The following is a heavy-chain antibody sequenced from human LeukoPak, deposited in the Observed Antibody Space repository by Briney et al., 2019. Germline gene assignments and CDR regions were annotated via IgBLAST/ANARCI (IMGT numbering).Heavy chain of an antibody. Sequence: SETLSLTCTVSGGSISSGGYYWSWIRQHPGKGLEWIGYIYYSGSTYYNPSLKSRVTISVDTSKNQFSLKLSSVTAADTAVYYCARAPGEYSGYDRPFDYWGQGTLVTVSS. D-gene: IGHD5-12*01. V-gene: IGHV4-31*03. CDR2: IYYSGST. CDR3: ARAPGEYSGYDRPFDY. J-gene: IGHJ4*02. CDR1: GGSISSGGYY.